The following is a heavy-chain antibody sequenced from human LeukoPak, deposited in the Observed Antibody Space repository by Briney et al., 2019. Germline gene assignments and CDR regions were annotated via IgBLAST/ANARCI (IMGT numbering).Heavy chain of an antibody. J-gene: IGHJ5*02. CDR1: GGSISSSSYY. Sequence: PSETLSLTCTVSGGSISSSSYYWGSIRHPPGKCLEGIGRIYYSGSTYYNPSLKSRVTISVDTSKNQFSLKLSSVTAADTAVYYCAGSYGDYWFDPWGQGTLVTVSS. V-gene: IGHV4-39*01. CDR2: IYYSGST. CDR3: AGSYGDYWFDP. D-gene: IGHD4-17*01.